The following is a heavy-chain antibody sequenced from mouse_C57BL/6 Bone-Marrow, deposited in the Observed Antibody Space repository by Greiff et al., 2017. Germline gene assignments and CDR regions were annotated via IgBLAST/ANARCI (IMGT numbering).Heavy chain of an antibody. CDR2: IDPSDSYT. CDR3: ARLHDWGDYYGSSYVFDY. J-gene: IGHJ2*01. V-gene: IGHV1-50*01. D-gene: IGHD1-1*01. Sequence: QVQLQQPGAELVKPGASVKLSCKASGYTFTSYWMQWVKQRPGQGLEWIGEIDPSDSYTNYNQKFKGKATLTVDTSSSTAYMQLSSLTSEDSAVYYWARLHDWGDYYGSSYVFDYWGQGTTLTVSS. CDR1: GYTFTSYW.